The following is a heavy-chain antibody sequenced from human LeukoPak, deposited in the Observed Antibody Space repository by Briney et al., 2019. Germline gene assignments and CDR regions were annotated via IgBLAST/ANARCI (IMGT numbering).Heavy chain of an antibody. J-gene: IGHJ3*02. CDR1: GFTFSNYF. V-gene: IGHV3-30-3*01. CDR2: IASDGSHT. D-gene: IGHD2-21*02. CDR3: ARERQDTVIHSGAFDI. Sequence: GGSLRLSCAASGFTFSNYFMHWARQAPGKGLEWVADIASDGSHTFYVESVKGRFTISRDNSKNTLYLQMNSLGPEDTAVYFCARERQDTVIHSGAFDIWGQGTMVTVSS.